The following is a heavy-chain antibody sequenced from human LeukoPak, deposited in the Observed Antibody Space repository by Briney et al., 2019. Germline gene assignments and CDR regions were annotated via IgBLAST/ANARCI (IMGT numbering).Heavy chain of an antibody. CDR1: GGSFSGYY. CDR3: AREGYGGNRDY. CDR2: INHNGST. V-gene: IGHV4-34*01. J-gene: IGHJ4*02. Sequence: SETLSLTCAVYGGSFSGYYWSWIRQPPGKGLEWIGEINHNGSTNYNPSLKSRVTISVDTSKNQFSLKLSSVTAADTAVYYCAREGYGGNRDYWGQGTLVTVSS. D-gene: IGHD4-23*01.